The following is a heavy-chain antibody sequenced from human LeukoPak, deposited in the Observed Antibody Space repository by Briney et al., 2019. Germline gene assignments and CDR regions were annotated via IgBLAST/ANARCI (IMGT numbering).Heavy chain of an antibody. CDR1: GFTFSSFE. V-gene: IGHV3-48*03. Sequence: GGSLRLSCAASGFTFSSFEMDWVRQAPGKGLEWISYMSSRDNTRYYAESVRGRFTMSRDNAKNSLSLQMDGLRVEDTAVYYCARGFGRFGHRFGYLGQGTLVTVSS. CDR3: ARGFGRFGHRFGY. CDR2: MSSRDNTR. D-gene: IGHD3-10*01. J-gene: IGHJ4*02.